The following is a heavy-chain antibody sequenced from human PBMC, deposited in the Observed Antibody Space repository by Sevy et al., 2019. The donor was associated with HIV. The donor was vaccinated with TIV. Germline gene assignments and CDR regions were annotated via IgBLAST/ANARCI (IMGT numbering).Heavy chain of an antibody. V-gene: IGHV4-4*09. CDR1: GYSISSYY. CDR3: ARHTLIASRPVVFAY. CDR2: IYSTGRT. D-gene: IGHD6-6*01. J-gene: IGHJ4*02. Sequence: SETLSLTCTVSGYSISSYYWSWIRQPPGKRLEWIGYIYSTGRTSYNPSLKSRVTISVDTSKNQFSLRLSCVTAADTALYYCARHTLIASRPVVFAYWGQGTLVTVSS.